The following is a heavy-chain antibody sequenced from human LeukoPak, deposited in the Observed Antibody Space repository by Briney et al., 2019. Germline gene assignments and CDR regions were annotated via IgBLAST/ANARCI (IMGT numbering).Heavy chain of an antibody. Sequence: SGGSLRLSCAASGFTFSSYGMHWVRQAPGKGLEWVAVISYDGSNKYYADSVKGRFTISRDNSKNTLYLQMNSLRAEDTAVYYCAKGGIVVVPAAYFDYWGQGTLVIVSS. D-gene: IGHD2-2*01. V-gene: IGHV3-30*18. CDR2: ISYDGSNK. CDR3: AKGGIVVVPAAYFDY. CDR1: GFTFSSYG. J-gene: IGHJ4*02.